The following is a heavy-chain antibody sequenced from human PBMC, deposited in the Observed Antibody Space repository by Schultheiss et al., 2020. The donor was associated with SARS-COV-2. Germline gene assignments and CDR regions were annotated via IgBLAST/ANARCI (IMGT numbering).Heavy chain of an antibody. Sequence: SETLSLTCTVSGGSISSSSYYWGWIRQPPGKGLEWIGSIYYSGSTYYNPSLKSRVTISVDTSKNQFSLKLSSVTAADTAVYYCAREGDGYNYNWFDPWGQGTLVTVSS. D-gene: IGHD5-24*01. CDR3: AREGDGYNYNWFDP. CDR2: IYYSGST. CDR1: GGSISSSSYY. J-gene: IGHJ5*02. V-gene: IGHV4-39*02.